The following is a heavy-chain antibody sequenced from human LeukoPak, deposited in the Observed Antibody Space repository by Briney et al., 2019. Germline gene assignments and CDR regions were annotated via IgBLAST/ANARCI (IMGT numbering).Heavy chain of an antibody. CDR3: AKERLGYCSSTTCSLDY. CDR2: VRYDGSNK. D-gene: IGHD2-2*01. V-gene: IGHV3-30*02. Sequence: GRPLRLFYAASGFPFRSYCIHWVRGARGRGLEEVVFVRYDGSNKYYEDSVKGRFTISRDNSKNTLYLQKNSLRAEDTAVYYCAKERLGYCSSTTCSLDYWGQGTLVTVSS. J-gene: IGHJ4*02. CDR1: GFPFRSYC.